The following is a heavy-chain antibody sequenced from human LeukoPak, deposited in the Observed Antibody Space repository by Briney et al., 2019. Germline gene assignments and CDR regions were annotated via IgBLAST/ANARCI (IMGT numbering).Heavy chain of an antibody. CDR3: ARADYDILTGYYSYFDY. D-gene: IGHD3-9*01. J-gene: IGHJ4*02. Sequence: SETLSLTCTVSGGSISSYYWSWIRQPPGKGLEWIGYIYYSGSTNYNPSLKSRVTISVDTSKNQFSLKLSSVTAADTVVYYCARADYDILTGYYSYFDYWGQGTLVTVSS. CDR1: GGSISSYY. V-gene: IGHV4-59*01. CDR2: IYYSGST.